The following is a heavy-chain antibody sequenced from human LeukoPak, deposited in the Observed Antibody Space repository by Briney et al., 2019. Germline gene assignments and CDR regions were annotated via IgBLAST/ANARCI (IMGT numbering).Heavy chain of an antibody. D-gene: IGHD3-3*01. CDR1: GFTFSDYY. CDR2: ISSSGSTI. J-gene: IGHJ4*02. CDR3: ARYYDFWSGYRTHFDY. V-gene: IGHV3-11*01. Sequence: PGGSLRLSCAASGFTFSDYYMSWIRQAPGKGLDWVSYISSSGSTIYYAYSVQGRFTISRDNAKNSLYLQMNSLRAEDTAVYYCARYYDFWSGYRTHFDYWGQGTLVTVSS.